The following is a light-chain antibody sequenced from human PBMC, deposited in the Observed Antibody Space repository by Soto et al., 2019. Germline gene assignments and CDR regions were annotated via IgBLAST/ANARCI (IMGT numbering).Light chain of an antibody. CDR3: QMYGSSPRP. Sequence: EIVLTQSPGTLSLSPGERATLSCGARQSVSSNDLAWYQQKPGQAPRLLIYVVSNKATGIPDRLSGSESGTDFTLTISRVEPEDFAVYLCQMYGSSPRPFGQGTKVEI. CDR2: VVS. J-gene: IGKJ1*01. V-gene: IGKV3-20*01. CDR1: QSVSSND.